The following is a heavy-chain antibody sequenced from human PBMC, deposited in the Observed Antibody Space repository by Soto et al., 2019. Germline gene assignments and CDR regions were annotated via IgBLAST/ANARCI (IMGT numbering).Heavy chain of an antibody. CDR1: GFTFDGYA. V-gene: IGHV3-23*01. Sequence: PGGSLRLSCAASGFTFDGYAMSWVRQPPGKGLQWVSTIDGSGDGTYYADSVKGRFTISRDKSKNTLYLQMNSLRAEDTAVYYCAKAREVTLVRVPSYYWGQGTLVTVSS. CDR2: IDGSGDGT. J-gene: IGHJ4*02. D-gene: IGHD3-10*01. CDR3: AKAREVTLVRVPSYY.